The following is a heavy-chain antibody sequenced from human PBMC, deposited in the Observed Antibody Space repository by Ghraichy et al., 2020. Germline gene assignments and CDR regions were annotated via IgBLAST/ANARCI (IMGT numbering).Heavy chain of an antibody. Sequence: GESLNISCAASGFTFSDYYMSWIRQAPGKGLEWVSYISSSGSTIYYADSVKGRFTISRDNAKNSLYLQMNSLRAEDTAVYYCARGELRFLDYGMDVWGQGTTVTVSS. D-gene: IGHD3-3*01. V-gene: IGHV3-11*01. CDR2: ISSSGSTI. CDR3: ARGELRFLDYGMDV. J-gene: IGHJ6*02. CDR1: GFTFSDYY.